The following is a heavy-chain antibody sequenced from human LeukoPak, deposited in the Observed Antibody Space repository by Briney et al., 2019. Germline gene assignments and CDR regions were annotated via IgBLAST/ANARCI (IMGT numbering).Heavy chain of an antibody. J-gene: IGHJ5*02. D-gene: IGHD6-6*01. CDR1: GGSISSSSYY. CDR3: AKDGWQLDRQYNWFDP. V-gene: IGHV4-39*07. CDR2: IYYSGST. Sequence: SETLSLTCTVSGGSISSSSYYWGWIRQPPGKGLEWIGSIYYSGSTYYNPSLKSRVTISVDTSKNRFSLKLSSVTAADTAVYYCAKDGWQLDRQYNWFDPWGQGTLVTVSS.